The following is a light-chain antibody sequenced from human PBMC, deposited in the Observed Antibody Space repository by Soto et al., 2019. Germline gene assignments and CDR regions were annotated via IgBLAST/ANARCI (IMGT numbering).Light chain of an antibody. V-gene: IGKV3-11*01. Sequence: EIVLTQSPATLSLSPGERATLSCRASQSVSRSLAWYQQKSGQAPRLLIYDASNRATGIPTRFSGSGSGTDFTLTISSLEPEDFAVYYCQQRSNWPPTFGQGTKVEIK. CDR3: QQRSNWPPT. J-gene: IGKJ1*01. CDR1: QSVSRS. CDR2: DAS.